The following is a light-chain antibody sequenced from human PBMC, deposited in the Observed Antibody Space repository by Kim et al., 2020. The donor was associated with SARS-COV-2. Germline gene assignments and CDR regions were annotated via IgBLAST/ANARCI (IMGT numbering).Light chain of an antibody. CDR1: QDISNY. J-gene: IGKJ1*01. CDR2: AAS. CDR3: QKYNSAPWT. Sequence: ASVGDRVTITCRASQDISNYLAWYQQKPGKVPRVLIYAASALQSWVPSRFNGSGSGTDFILTISNVQPEDVGSYYCQKYNSAPWTFGHGTKVDIK. V-gene: IGKV1-27*01.